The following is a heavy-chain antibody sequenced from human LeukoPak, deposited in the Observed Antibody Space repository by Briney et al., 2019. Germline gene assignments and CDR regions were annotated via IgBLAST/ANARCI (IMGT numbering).Heavy chain of an antibody. V-gene: IGHV1-18*01. J-gene: IGHJ3*01. D-gene: IGHD6-13*01. Sequence: ASVKVSCKASGYTFSHYGISWVRQAPGQGLEWMGWISAFDGNTNYAQKFQGRVSMTTDTSTGTAYMDLRSLTSDDTAIYYCAKSSRSSTWYGAEAFDFWGQGTTVTVSS. CDR3: AKSSRSSTWYGAEAFDF. CDR1: GYTFSHYG. CDR2: ISAFDGNT.